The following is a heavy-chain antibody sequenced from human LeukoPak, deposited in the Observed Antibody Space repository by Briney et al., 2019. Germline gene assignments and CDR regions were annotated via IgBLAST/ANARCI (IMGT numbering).Heavy chain of an antibody. Sequence: PGGSLRLSCAASGYTFSSYWMSWVRQAPGKGLDWVANIKQDGSVKYYVDSVKGRFTISRDNAKNSLYLQMNSLRAEDTAVYYCARTGGSYYPDAFDIWGQGTMVTVSS. CDR2: IKQDGSVK. J-gene: IGHJ3*02. CDR3: ARTGGSYYPDAFDI. D-gene: IGHD1-26*01. V-gene: IGHV3-7*01. CDR1: GYTFSSYW.